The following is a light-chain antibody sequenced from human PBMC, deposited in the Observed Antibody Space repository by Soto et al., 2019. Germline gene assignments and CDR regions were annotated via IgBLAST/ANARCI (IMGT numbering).Light chain of an antibody. Sequence: DIQMNQSPSSLSASVGDRVTITCRTSQSIDNYLNWYQQKPGQAPKLLMHAASTLQSGVPSRVSGSGSGPDFTLTISSLQPEDLATYYCQQSYTTLFTFGPGTKVDLK. CDR3: QQSYTTLFT. CDR2: AAS. V-gene: IGKV1-39*01. CDR1: QSIDNY. J-gene: IGKJ3*01.